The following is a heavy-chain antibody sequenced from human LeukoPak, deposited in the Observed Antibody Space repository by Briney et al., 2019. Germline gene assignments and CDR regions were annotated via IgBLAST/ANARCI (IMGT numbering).Heavy chain of an antibody. D-gene: IGHD6-13*01. J-gene: IGHJ3*02. CDR3: ARGPNMYSSSVGAFDI. CDR2: IYYSGST. Sequence: SETLSLTCTVSGGSISSGGYYWSWIRQHPGKGLEWIGYIYYSGSTYYNPSLKSRVTISVDTSKNQFSLKLSSVTAADTAVYYCARGPNMYSSSVGAFDIWGQGTMVTVSS. V-gene: IGHV4-31*03. CDR1: GGSISSGGYY.